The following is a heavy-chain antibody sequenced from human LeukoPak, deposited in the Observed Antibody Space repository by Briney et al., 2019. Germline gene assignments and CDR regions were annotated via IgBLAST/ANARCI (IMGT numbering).Heavy chain of an antibody. V-gene: IGHV4-39*01. Sequence: PSETLSLTCTVSGGSISSTSYYWGWIRQPPGKGLEWIGSIYYSGSTYYNPSLKSRVTISVDTSKNQFSLKLSSVTAADTAVYYCARSNGGSGVPAANPFFDYWGQGTLVTVSS. CDR2: IYYSGST. CDR3: ARSNGGSGVPAANPFFDY. CDR1: GGSISSTSYY. D-gene: IGHD2-2*01. J-gene: IGHJ4*02.